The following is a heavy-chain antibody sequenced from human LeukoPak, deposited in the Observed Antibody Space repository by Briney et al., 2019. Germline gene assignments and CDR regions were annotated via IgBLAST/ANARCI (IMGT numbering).Heavy chain of an antibody. D-gene: IGHD3-10*01. CDR2: FYYSGST. CDR3: ARVEYYYGSGSPGLYYFDY. J-gene: IGHJ4*02. V-gene: IGHV4-39*07. Sequence: SETLSLTCTVSGGSISSSSYYWGWLRQPPGKGLEWIGSFYYSGSTYYNPSLKSRVTISVDTSKNQFSLKLSSVTAADTAVYYCARVEYYYGSGSPGLYYFDYWGQGTLVTVSS. CDR1: GGSISSSSYY.